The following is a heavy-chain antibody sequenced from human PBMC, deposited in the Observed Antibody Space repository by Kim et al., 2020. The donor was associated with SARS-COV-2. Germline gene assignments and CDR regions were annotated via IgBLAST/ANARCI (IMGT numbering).Heavy chain of an antibody. CDR2: IYSGGNT. V-gene: IGHV3-53*01. CDR1: GFSVSNKY. D-gene: IGHD2-15*01. Sequence: GGSLRLSCAVSGFSVSNKYMTWVRRAPGKGLEWVSLIYSGGNTYYADSVKGRFIISRDNSENTVYLQMNSLRAEDTAVYYCASGYCSGGDCSCRSGMDVWGQGTTVTVS. J-gene: IGHJ6*02. CDR3: ASGYCSGGDCSCRSGMDV.